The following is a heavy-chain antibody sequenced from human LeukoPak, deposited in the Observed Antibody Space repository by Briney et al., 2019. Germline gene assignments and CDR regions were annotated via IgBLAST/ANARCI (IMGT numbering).Heavy chain of an antibody. D-gene: IGHD6-13*01. Sequence: SETLSLTCTVSGGSISRYYWNWIRQPPRKGLEWIGYIYYSGSTNYNPSLKSRVTISVDTSKKQFSLKLSSVTAADTAVYYCARGESYSSSWTDFDYWGQGTLVTVSS. CDR3: ARGESYSSSWTDFDY. J-gene: IGHJ4*02. V-gene: IGHV4-59*01. CDR1: GGSISRYY. CDR2: IYYSGST.